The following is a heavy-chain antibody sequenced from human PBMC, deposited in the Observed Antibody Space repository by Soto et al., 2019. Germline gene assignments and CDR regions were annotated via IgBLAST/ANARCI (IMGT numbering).Heavy chain of an antibody. Sequence: QVQLVQSGAEVKKPGASVKVSCKASGYTFTSYDINWVRQATGQGLEWMGWMNPNSGNTGYAQKFQGRVTMTRNTSISTAYMELSSLTSEDTAVYYCARGPLDPDYDSSGYKLDPWGQGTLVTVSS. D-gene: IGHD3-22*01. CDR3: ARGPLDPDYDSSGYKLDP. V-gene: IGHV1-8*01. CDR1: GYTFTSYD. J-gene: IGHJ5*02. CDR2: MNPNSGNT.